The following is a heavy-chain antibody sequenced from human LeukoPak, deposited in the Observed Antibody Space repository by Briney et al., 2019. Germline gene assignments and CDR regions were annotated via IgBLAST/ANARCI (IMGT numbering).Heavy chain of an antibody. CDR3: ARTPFALGSSSVLNWFDP. Sequence: ASVKVSCKASGYTFTSYGIRWVRPAPGQGLEWMGWISAYNGNTNYAQKLQGRVTMTTDTSTSTAYMELRSLRSDDTAVYYCARTPFALGSSSVLNWFDPWGQGTLVTVSS. V-gene: IGHV1-18*01. CDR2: ISAYNGNT. D-gene: IGHD6-6*01. CDR1: GYTFTSYG. J-gene: IGHJ5*02.